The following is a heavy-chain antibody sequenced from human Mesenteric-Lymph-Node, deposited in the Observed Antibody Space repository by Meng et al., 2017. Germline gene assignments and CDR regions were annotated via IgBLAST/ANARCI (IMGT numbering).Heavy chain of an antibody. CDR1: GYSISSGYY. D-gene: IGHD6-13*01. CDR3: ARDFFSSWPPYYYYGMDV. CDR2: LYHSGST. Sequence: SETLSLTCTVSGYSISSGYYWGWIRQPPGKGLEWIGSLYHSGSTYYNPSLKSRVTMSVDTSKNQFSLKLSSVTAADTAVYYCARDFFSSWPPYYYYGMDVWGQGTTVTVSS. J-gene: IGHJ6*02. V-gene: IGHV4-38-2*02.